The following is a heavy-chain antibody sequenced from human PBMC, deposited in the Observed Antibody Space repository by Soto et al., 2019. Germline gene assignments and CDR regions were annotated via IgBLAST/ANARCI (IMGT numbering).Heavy chain of an antibody. CDR3: ARNGELRYFDWSSGYGMDV. CDR2: IIPIFGRA. Sequence: RASVKVSCKASGGTFSSYAISWVRQAPGQGLEWMGGIIPIFGRANYAQKFQGRVTITADESTRTAYMELSSLRSEDTAVYYCARNGELRYFDWSSGYGMDVWGQGTTVTVSS. CDR1: GGTFSSYA. J-gene: IGHJ6*02. D-gene: IGHD3-9*01. V-gene: IGHV1-69*13.